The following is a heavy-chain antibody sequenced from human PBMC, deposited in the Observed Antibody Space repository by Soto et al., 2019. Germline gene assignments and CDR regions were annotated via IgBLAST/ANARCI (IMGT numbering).Heavy chain of an antibody. CDR2: TYYSGST. CDR1: GGSMIAYY. V-gene: IGHV4-59*01. Sequence: PSETHSLTCTVSGGSMIAYYWNWMRQPPGKGLQWIGYTYYSGSTTYNPSLKSRVTISVDSSKNQFSLKLDSVTPADTAVYYCARVRGTAGKRYFDYWGPGTLVTVSS. D-gene: IGHD6-13*01. CDR3: ARVRGTAGKRYFDY. J-gene: IGHJ4*02.